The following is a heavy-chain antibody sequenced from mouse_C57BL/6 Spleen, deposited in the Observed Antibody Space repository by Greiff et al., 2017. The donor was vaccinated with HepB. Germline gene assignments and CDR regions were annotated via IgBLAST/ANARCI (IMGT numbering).Heavy chain of an antibody. Sequence: VQGVESGAELVKPGASVKISCKASGYAFSSYWMNWVKQRPGKGLEWIGQIYPGDGDTNYNGKFKGKATLTADKSSSTAYMQLSSLTSEDSAVYFCARGDYYGSSHFDYWGQGTTLTVSS. CDR1: GYAFSSYW. CDR3: ARGDYYGSSHFDY. D-gene: IGHD1-1*01. V-gene: IGHV1-80*01. J-gene: IGHJ2*01. CDR2: IYPGDGDT.